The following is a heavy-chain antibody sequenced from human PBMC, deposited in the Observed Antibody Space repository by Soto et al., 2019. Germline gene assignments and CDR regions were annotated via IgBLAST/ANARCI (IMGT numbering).Heavy chain of an antibody. CDR2: ISSSDTTI. V-gene: IGHV3-48*01. J-gene: IGHJ4*02. CDR3: ARGTTYYDILTGYDY. Sequence: APGKGLEWVSYISSSDTTIYYADSVKGRFTISRDNAKNSLYLQMNSLRAEDTALYYCARGTTYYDILTGYDYWGQGTLVTVSS. D-gene: IGHD3-9*01.